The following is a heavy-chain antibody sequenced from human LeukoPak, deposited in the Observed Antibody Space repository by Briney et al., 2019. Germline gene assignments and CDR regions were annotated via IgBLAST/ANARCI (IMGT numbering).Heavy chain of an antibody. CDR1: GYTFTGYY. CDR2: INPNSGGT. J-gene: IGHJ3*02. Sequence: ASVKVSCKASGYTFTGYYMHWVRQAPGQGLEWMGWINPNSGGTNYAQKFQGRVTMTRDTSISTAYMELSRLRSDDTAVYYCARDLWLGENDAFDIWGQGTMVTVSS. V-gene: IGHV1-2*02. CDR3: ARDLWLGENDAFDI. D-gene: IGHD3-10*01.